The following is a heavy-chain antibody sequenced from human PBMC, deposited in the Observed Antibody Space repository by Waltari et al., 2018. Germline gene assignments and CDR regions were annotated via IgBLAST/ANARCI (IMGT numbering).Heavy chain of an antibody. D-gene: IGHD5-12*01. CDR3: ATYIGASIGTAAFDV. CDR2: ISYNGAT. Sequence: QLQLQESGPGLVKPSETPSLSCSVSGGSITSNSHYWGWIRQPPGQGLEWIGTISYNGATYSSPSLRGRVTVSRDTSMNQLSLKLGSVTAADTAVYYCATYIGASIGTAAFDVWGQGTMVTVSS. CDR1: GGSITSNSHY. J-gene: IGHJ3*01. V-gene: IGHV4-39*05.